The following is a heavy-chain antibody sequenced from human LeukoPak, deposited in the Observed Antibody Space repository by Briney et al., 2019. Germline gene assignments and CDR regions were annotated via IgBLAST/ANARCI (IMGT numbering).Heavy chain of an antibody. Sequence: TGGSLRLSCAASGFTFSSYSMNWVRQAPGKGLEWVSAISGSGDRTYYKDSVKGRFTISRDSSKNTLFLQMNSLRAEDTAIYYCAKVGGGPPIDYWGQGTLVTVSS. CDR3: AKVGGGPPIDY. J-gene: IGHJ4*02. D-gene: IGHD3-10*01. CDR1: GFTFSSYS. V-gene: IGHV3-23*01. CDR2: ISGSGDRT.